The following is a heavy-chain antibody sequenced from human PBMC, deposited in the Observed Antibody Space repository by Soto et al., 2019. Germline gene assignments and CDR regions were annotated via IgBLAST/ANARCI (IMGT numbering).Heavy chain of an antibody. CDR2: ITYDGSNK. V-gene: IGHV3-30*18. CDR1: GFTFSSYG. Sequence: QVQLVESGGGVVQPGRSLRLSCAASGFTFSSYGMHWVRQAPGKGLEWVAVITYDGSNKYYADSVKGRFTISRDNSKNTLYLQMNRLRAEDTAVYYCAKDPRYYYDSSGYYYDWFDPWGQGTLVTVSS. CDR3: AKDPRYYYDSSGYYYDWFDP. J-gene: IGHJ5*02. D-gene: IGHD3-22*01.